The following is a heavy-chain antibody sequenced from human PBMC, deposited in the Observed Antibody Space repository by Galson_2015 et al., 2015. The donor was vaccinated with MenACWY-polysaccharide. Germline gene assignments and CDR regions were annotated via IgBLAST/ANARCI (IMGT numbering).Heavy chain of an antibody. CDR3: ARVGCSSTSCYPDTYFDY. CDR2: ISSNGGST. Sequence: SLRLSCAASGFTFSSYGMHWVRQAPGKGVEYVSAISSNGGSTYYGDSVKGRFTISRDNSKNTLYLQMGSLRAEDMAVYYCARVGCSSTSCYPDTYFDYWGQGTLVTVSS. CDR1: GFTFSSYG. V-gene: IGHV3-64*02. D-gene: IGHD2-2*01. J-gene: IGHJ4*02.